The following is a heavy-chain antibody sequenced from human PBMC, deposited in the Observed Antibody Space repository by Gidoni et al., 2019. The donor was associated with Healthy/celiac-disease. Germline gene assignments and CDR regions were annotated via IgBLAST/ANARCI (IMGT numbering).Heavy chain of an antibody. CDR2: IDWDDDK. J-gene: IGHJ4*02. D-gene: IGHD2-15*01. CDR1: GFSLRTSGRR. Sequence: QVTLKESGPALVKPTQTLTLTCTFSGFSLRTSGRRVSWIRQPPGKALEWLARIDWDDDKFYSTSLKTRLTISKDNSKNQVVLTMTNMDPVDTATFYCARIRSSGYIDYWGQGTLVTVSS. CDR3: ARIRSSGYIDY. V-gene: IGHV2-70*04.